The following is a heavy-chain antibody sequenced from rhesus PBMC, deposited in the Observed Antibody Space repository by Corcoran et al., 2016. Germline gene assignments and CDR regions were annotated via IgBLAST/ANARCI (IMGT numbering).Heavy chain of an antibody. J-gene: IGHJ4*01. CDR2: IYGSGWSN. D-gene: IGHD6-31*01. V-gene: IGHV4S14*01. CDR1: GYSISRGYY. Sequence: QVQLQESGPGLVKPSETLSLTCAVPGYSISRGYYWGWIRQPPGKGLEWIGTIYGSGWSNSLNPSLKSRVTLSVDTSKNQFSLNLSSVTAADTAVYYCAREDSSGWDYFDYWGQGVLVTVSS. CDR3: AREDSSGWDYFDY.